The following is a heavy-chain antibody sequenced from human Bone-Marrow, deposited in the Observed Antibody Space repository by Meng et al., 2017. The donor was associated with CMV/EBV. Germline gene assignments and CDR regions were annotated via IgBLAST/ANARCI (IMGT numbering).Heavy chain of an antibody. CDR1: GFTVSSNY. CDR3: ASSLH. CDR2: IYSGGST. J-gene: IGHJ4*02. Sequence: GESLKISCTASGFTVSSNYMSWVRQAPGKGLEWLSVIYSGGSTYYADSVKGRFTISRANSKNTLYLQMNSLRAEDTAVYYCASSLHWGQGKLVTVAS. V-gene: IGHV3-53*01.